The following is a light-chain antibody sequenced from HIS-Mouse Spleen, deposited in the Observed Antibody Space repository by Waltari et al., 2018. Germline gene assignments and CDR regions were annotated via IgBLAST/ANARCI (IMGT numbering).Light chain of an antibody. V-gene: IGKV3-15*01. CDR1: QSVIST. CDR2: GAS. Sequence: EIVMTQSPATLSVSPGERAPLPCRASQSVISTLAWYQQKPGQAPRLLIYGASTRATGIPARFSGSGSGTEFTLTISSMQSEDFAVYYCQQYNNWPPWTFGQGTKVEIK. CDR3: QQYNNWPPWT. J-gene: IGKJ1*01.